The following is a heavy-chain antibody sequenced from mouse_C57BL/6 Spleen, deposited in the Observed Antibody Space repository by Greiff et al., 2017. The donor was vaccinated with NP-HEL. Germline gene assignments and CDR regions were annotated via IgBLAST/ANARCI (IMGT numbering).Heavy chain of an antibody. Sequence: EVNVVESGGDLVKPGGSLKLSCAASGFTFSSYGMSWVRQTPDKRLEWVATISSGGSYTYYPGSVKGRFTISRDNAKHTLYLQMSSLKSEDTAMYYCARRSTVVGGGYFDYWGQGTTLTVSS. D-gene: IGHD1-1*01. CDR3: ARRSTVVGGGYFDY. J-gene: IGHJ2*01. CDR2: ISSGGSYT. V-gene: IGHV5-6*02. CDR1: GFTFSSYG.